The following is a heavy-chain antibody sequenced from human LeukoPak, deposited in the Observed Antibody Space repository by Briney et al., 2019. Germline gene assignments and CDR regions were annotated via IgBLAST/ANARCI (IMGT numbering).Heavy chain of an antibody. CDR3: ARDDPGTSRYYYGMDV. D-gene: IGHD6-6*01. CDR2: IIPIFGTA. V-gene: IGHV1-69*01. J-gene: IGHJ6*02. Sequence: ASVKVSCKASGGTFSSYAISWVREAPGQGLEWMGGIIPIFGTANYAQKFQGRVTITADESTSTAYMELRSLRSEDTAVYYCARDDPGTSRYYYGMDVWGQGTTVTVSS. CDR1: GGTFSSYA.